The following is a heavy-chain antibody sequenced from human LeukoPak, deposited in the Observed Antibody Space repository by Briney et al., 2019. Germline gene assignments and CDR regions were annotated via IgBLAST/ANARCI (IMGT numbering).Heavy chain of an antibody. D-gene: IGHD2-2*01. CDR1: GGSFNGYY. CDR3: ARRAVYCSGTTCYNNWFDP. V-gene: IGHV4-34*01. CDR2: INHSGST. Sequence: SETLSLTCAVYGGSFNGYYWSWIRQPPGKGLEWIGEINHSGSTNYNPSLKSQVTISVDTSKNQFSLKLNSVTAADTAVYYCARRAVYCSGTTCYNNWFDPWGQGTLVTVSS. J-gene: IGHJ5*02.